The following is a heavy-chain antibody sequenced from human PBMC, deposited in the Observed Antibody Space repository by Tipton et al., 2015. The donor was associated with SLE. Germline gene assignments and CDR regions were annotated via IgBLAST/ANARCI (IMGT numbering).Heavy chain of an antibody. V-gene: IGHV4-34*01. J-gene: IGHJ4*02. CDR1: GGSFSGYY. Sequence: TLSLTCAVYGGSFSGYYWSWIRQPPGKGLEWIGEINHSGSTNYNPSLKSRVTISVDTSKNQFSLKLSSVTAADTAAYYCARLLWLLGDFDYWGQGTLVTVSS. CDR3: ARLLWLLGDFDY. CDR2: INHSGST. D-gene: IGHD3-22*01.